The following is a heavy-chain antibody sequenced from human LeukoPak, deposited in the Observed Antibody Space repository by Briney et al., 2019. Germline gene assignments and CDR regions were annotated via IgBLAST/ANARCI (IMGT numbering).Heavy chain of an antibody. J-gene: IGHJ4*02. D-gene: IGHD6-19*01. Sequence: GGSLRLSCAASGFTVSSNYMSWVRQAPGKGLEWVSVIYSGGSTYYDDSVKGRFTISRDNSKNKLYLQMNSLSAADTAVYYCARSERYSRGWEYFDYWGQGTLVTVSS. CDR3: ARSERYSRGWEYFDY. CDR2: IYSGGST. V-gene: IGHV3-66*01. CDR1: GFTVSSNY.